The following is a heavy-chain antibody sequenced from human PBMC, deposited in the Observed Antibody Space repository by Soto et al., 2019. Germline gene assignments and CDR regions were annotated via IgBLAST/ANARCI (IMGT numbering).Heavy chain of an antibody. CDR3: ARPHYDSSGYSTLDY. J-gene: IGHJ4*02. V-gene: IGHV5-51*01. CDR2: IYPGDSDT. D-gene: IGHD3-22*01. CDR1: GYSFTSYW. Sequence: GESLKISCKGSGYSFTSYWIGWVRQMPGKGLEWMGIIYPGDSDTRYSPSFQGQVTISADKSISTAYLQWSSLKASDTAMYYCARPHYDSSGYSTLDYWGQGTLVTVSS.